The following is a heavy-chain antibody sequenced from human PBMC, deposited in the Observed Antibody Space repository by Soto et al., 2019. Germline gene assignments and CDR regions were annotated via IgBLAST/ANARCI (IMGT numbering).Heavy chain of an antibody. V-gene: IGHV4-39*01. CDR2: IYYSGST. D-gene: IGHD2-8*01. CDR1: GGSISSSSYY. Sequence: LSLTCTVSGGSISSSSYYWGWIRQPPGKGLEWIGSIYYSGSTYYNPSLKSRVTISVDTSKNQFSLKLSSVTAADTAVYYCARGGCTNGVCSPMNWFDPWGQGTLVTVSS. CDR3: ARGGCTNGVCSPMNWFDP. J-gene: IGHJ5*02.